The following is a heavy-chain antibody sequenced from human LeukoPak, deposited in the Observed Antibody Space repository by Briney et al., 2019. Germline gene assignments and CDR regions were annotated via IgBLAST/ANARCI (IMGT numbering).Heavy chain of an antibody. CDR2: ISGSGGST. V-gene: IGHV3-23*01. D-gene: IGHD6-19*01. J-gene: IGHJ4*02. CDR3: AKETGYSSGRYDY. Sequence: GGSLRLSCAASGFTFSSYAMSWVRQAPGKGLEWVSTISGSGGSTYYADSVKGRFTISRDNSKNTLYLQMNSLRAEDTADYYCAKETGYSSGRYDYWGQGTLVTVSS. CDR1: GFTFSSYA.